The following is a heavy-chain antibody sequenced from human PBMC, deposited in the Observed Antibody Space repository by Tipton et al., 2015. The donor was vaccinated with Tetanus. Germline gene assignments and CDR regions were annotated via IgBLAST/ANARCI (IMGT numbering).Heavy chain of an antibody. CDR1: GFTFTNYG. CDR3: AKDGTYYYGSRYYYYGMDV. J-gene: IGHJ6*02. D-gene: IGHD3-10*01. CDR2: ILYDGSHK. V-gene: IGHV3-33*06. Sequence: SLRLSCAASGFTFTNYGFHWVRQAPGKGLEWVALILYDGSHKDYADSVKGRFTISGDNSKNTLYLQMNSLRAEDTAVYYCAKDGTYYYGSRYYYYGMDVWGQGTTVTVSS.